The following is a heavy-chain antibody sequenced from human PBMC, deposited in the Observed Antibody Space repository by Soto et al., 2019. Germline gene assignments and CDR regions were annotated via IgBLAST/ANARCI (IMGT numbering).Heavy chain of an antibody. Sequence: PGGSLRLSCAASGFTFSSYAMHWVRQAPGKGLEYVSLIRYNGSSKYYADSVKGRFTISRDNSKNTLFLQMGSLRAEDMAVYYCARDKGGSGTFDYWGQGTLVTVSS. D-gene: IGHD2-15*01. CDR2: IRYNGSSK. V-gene: IGHV3-64*02. CDR1: GFTFSSYA. CDR3: ARDKGGSGTFDY. J-gene: IGHJ4*02.